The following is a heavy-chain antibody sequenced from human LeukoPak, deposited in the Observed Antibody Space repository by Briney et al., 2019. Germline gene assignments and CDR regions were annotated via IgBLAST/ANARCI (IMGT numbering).Heavy chain of an antibody. Sequence: KASETLSLTCTVSGGSISSSSYYWGWIRQPPGKGLEWIGSIYYSGSTYYNPSLKSRVTISVDTSKNQFSLKLSSVTAADTAVYYCARVASGGSYHFDYWGQGTLVTVSS. CDR2: IYYSGST. CDR3: ARVASGGSYHFDY. D-gene: IGHD1-26*01. CDR1: GGSISSSSYY. V-gene: IGHV4-39*07. J-gene: IGHJ4*02.